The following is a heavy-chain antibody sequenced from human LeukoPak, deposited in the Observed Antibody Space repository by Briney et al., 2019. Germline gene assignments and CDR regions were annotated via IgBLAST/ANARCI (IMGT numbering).Heavy chain of an antibody. Sequence: SETLSLTCSVSGGSIGSYHWNWIRQPAGKGLEWIGIVFNNGGTKHNPSLKSRVAISVDTSKNQFALKLSSVTAADTAVYYCVASYGGYVLDYWGQGALVIVSS. CDR1: GGSIGSYH. D-gene: IGHD5-12*01. J-gene: IGHJ4*02. V-gene: IGHV4-59*01. CDR3: VASYGGYVLDY. CDR2: VFNNGGT.